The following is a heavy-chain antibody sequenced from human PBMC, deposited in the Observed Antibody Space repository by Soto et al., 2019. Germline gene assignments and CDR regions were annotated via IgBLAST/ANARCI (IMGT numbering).Heavy chain of an antibody. D-gene: IGHD2-15*01. CDR1: GYTFTSYA. CDR2: INAGNGNT. V-gene: IGHV1-3*01. CDR3: ARGPGGPDGPGDY. J-gene: IGHJ4*02. Sequence: GXSVKVSFNASGYTFTSYAMHWVRQTPGQRLEWMGWINAGNGNTKYSQKFQGRVTITRDTSASTAYMELSSLRSEDTAVYYCARGPGGPDGPGDYWGQGTLVTVSS.